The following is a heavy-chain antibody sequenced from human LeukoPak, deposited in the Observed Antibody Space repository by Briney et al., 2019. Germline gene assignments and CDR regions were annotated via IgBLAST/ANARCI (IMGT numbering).Heavy chain of an antibody. Sequence: ASVKVSCKASGYTFTGYYMHWVRQAPGQGLEWMGWINPNSGDTRYAQKFQGRVTMTRDTSISTAYMELRRLRSDDTAVYYCARRVVVASRGRFDPWGEGTLVTVSS. J-gene: IGHJ5*02. V-gene: IGHV1-2*02. D-gene: IGHD2-15*01. CDR2: INPNSGDT. CDR1: GYTFTGYY. CDR3: ARRVVVASRGRFDP.